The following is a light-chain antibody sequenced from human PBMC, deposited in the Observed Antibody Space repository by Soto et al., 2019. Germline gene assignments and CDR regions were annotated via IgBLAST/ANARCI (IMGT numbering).Light chain of an antibody. CDR1: SSDVGGYNY. J-gene: IGLJ3*02. CDR2: EVS. CDR3: SSYTSSSTGV. V-gene: IGLV2-14*01. Sequence: QSALTQPASVSGSPGQSIIFSCTGTSSDVGGYNYVSWYQQHPGKAPKLMIYEVSNRPSGVSDRFSGSKSGNTASLTISGLQAEDEADYYCSSYTSSSTGVFGGGTKLTVL.